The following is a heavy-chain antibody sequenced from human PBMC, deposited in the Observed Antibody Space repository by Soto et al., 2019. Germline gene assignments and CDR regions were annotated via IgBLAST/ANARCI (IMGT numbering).Heavy chain of an antibody. Sequence: EVQLVESGGGLVQPGGSLRLSCAASGFTFSDHYMDWVRQAPGKGLEWVGRTRNKAKSYTTEYAASVKGRFTISRDDSKTSLYLQMNSLKTEDTAVYYCARATRITGNTFFDYWGQGTLVTGSS. J-gene: IGHJ4*02. CDR1: GFTFSDHY. CDR2: TRNKAKSYTT. CDR3: ARATRITGNTFFDY. V-gene: IGHV3-72*01. D-gene: IGHD1-7*01.